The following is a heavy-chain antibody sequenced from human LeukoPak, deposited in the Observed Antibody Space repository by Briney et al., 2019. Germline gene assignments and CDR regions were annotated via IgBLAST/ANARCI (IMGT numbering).Heavy chain of an antibody. D-gene: IGHD3-10*01. Sequence: SETLSLTCPVSGGSISSYYRGWVREPPGEGLGWVGYIYYSGSTNYNPSLKSRVTISVDTSKNQFSLKLSSVTAADTAVYYCARDYYGSGSHDYWGQGTLVTVSS. J-gene: IGHJ4*02. CDR3: ARDYYGSGSHDY. CDR2: IYYSGST. CDR1: GGSISSYY. V-gene: IGHV4-59*01.